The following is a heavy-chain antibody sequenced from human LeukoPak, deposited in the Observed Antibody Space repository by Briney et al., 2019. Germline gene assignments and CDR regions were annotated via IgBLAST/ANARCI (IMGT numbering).Heavy chain of an antibody. D-gene: IGHD3-22*01. Sequence: PGASLRLSCAASGFTFSDYVMTWVRQAPEKGLEWVSGITGDGVTTYYADSVKGRFTISRDNSKNTLSLQMNNLRAEDTAVYYCAKKTTSGYRPFHYWGQGTLVTVSS. V-gene: IGHV3-23*01. CDR3: AKKTTSGYRPFHY. CDR1: GFTFSDYV. CDR2: ITGDGVTT. J-gene: IGHJ4*02.